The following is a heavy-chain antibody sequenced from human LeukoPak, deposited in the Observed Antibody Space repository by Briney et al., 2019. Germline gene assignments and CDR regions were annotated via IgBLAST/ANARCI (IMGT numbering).Heavy chain of an antibody. V-gene: IGHV4-4*07. Sequence: SETLSLTCSVSGDSITYFYWSWIRQAAGKGLEWIGRISSSGSTDYNASLKSRVTISVDTSKNQFSLKLSSVTAADTAVYYCARHKYSSGWPPEGAFDIWGQGTMVTVSS. CDR1: GDSITYFY. D-gene: IGHD6-19*01. CDR2: ISSSGST. CDR3: ARHKYSSGWPPEGAFDI. J-gene: IGHJ3*02.